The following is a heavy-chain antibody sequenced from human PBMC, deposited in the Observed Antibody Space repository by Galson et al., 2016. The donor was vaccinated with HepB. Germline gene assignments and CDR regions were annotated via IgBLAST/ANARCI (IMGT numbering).Heavy chain of an antibody. CDR2: ISANNGNT. V-gene: IGHV1-18*01. J-gene: IGHJ3*02. Sequence: SVKVSCKASGYPFINYGINWLRQAPGQGLEWMGWISANNGNTNYAQKYQDRVTLTRDTSTSTVYMEVGSLRYDDTATYYCARDRLKYFDFWSGTGGAFDIWGQGTMVTVSS. CDR1: GYPFINYG. CDR3: ARDRLKYFDFWSGTGGAFDI. D-gene: IGHD3-3*01.